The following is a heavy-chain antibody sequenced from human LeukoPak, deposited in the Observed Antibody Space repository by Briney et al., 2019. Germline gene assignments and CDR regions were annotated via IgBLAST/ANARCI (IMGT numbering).Heavy chain of an antibody. D-gene: IGHD2-15*01. V-gene: IGHV4-4*07. J-gene: IGHJ3*02. CDR1: GVTISSYY. Sequence: SETLSLTCTVSGVTISSYYWSWIRQPAGKGLEWIGRIYTSGSTNYNPSLKSRVTMSVDTSKSQFSQKLSSVTAADTAVYYCARRRVCSGGSCGAFDIWGQGTMVTVSS. CDR3: ARRRVCSGGSCGAFDI. CDR2: IYTSGST.